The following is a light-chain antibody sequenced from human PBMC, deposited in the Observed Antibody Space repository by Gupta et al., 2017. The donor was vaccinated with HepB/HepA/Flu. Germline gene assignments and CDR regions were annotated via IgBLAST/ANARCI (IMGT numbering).Light chain of an antibody. CDR3: LQLNPYPRT. V-gene: IGKV1-9*01. CDR2: SAS. Sequence: DIQLTQSPSFLSASVGDRVTITCRASQGISSYLAWYQQISGKAPRLLIYSASTLQSGVPSRFSGNGSGTEYTLTISSLQPEDFATYFCLQLNPYPRTFGGGTKVEIK. J-gene: IGKJ4*01. CDR1: QGISSY.